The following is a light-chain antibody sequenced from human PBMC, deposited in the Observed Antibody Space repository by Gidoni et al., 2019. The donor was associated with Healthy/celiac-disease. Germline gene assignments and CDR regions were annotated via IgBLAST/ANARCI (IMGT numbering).Light chain of an antibody. J-gene: IGLJ3*02. CDR3: SSYTSSSTWV. Sequence: QSALTQPASVSGSPGQSITISCTGTSSDVGGYNYVSWYQQHPGKAPKLMIYDVSNRPSGVFNRFSWPQAGHPASPDIPWLQAEDEADYYCSSYTSSSTWVFGGGTKLTVL. CDR2: DVS. CDR1: SSDVGGYNY. V-gene: IGLV2-14*03.